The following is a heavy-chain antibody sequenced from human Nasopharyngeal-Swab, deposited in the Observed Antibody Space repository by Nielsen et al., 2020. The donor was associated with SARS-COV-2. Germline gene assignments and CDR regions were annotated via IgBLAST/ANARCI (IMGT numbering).Heavy chain of an antibody. Sequence: GESLKISCAASGFTFSSYGMHWVRQAPGKGPEWVAVISYDGSNKYYADSVKGRFTISRDNSKNTLYLQMNSLRAEDTAVYYCARAPAWGAASRDWGQGTLVTVSS. V-gene: IGHV3-30*03. D-gene: IGHD1-26*01. J-gene: IGHJ4*02. CDR2: ISYDGSNK. CDR3: ARAPAWGAASRD. CDR1: GFTFSSYG.